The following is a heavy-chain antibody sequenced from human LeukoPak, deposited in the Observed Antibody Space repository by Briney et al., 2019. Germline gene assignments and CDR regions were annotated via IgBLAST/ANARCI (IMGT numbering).Heavy chain of an antibody. CDR1: GGSITSSRYY. CDR3: ARSGGYSGYDAYYYYYYGMDV. D-gene: IGHD5-12*01. CDR2: VYYSGSTLYSGST. Sequence: SETLSLTCTVSGGSITSSRYYWGWIRQPPGKGLEWIGSVYYSGSTLYSGSTYYNPSLKSRVTISVDKSKNQFSLKLSSVTAADTAVYYCARSGGYSGYDAYYYYYYGMDVWGQGTTVTVSS. J-gene: IGHJ6*02. V-gene: IGHV4-39*07.